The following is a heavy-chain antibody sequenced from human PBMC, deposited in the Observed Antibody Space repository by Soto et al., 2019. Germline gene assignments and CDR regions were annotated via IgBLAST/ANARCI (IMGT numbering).Heavy chain of an antibody. D-gene: IGHD2-15*01. V-gene: IGHV1-8*01. Sequence: ASVKVSCKASGYTFTSYDINWARQATGQGLEWMGWMNPNSGNTGYAQKFQGRVTMTRNTSISTAYMELSSLRSEDTAVYYCARAFAEVAALDYWGQGTLVTVSS. CDR2: MNPNSGNT. J-gene: IGHJ4*02. CDR1: GYTFTSYD. CDR3: ARAFAEVAALDY.